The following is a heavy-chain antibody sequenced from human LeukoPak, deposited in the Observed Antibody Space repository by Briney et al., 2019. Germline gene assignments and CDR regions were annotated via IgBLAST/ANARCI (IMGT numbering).Heavy chain of an antibody. CDR3: ARGRVARAPFFDY. CDR1: GYSISSGYF. Sequence: SETLSLTCTVSGYSISSGYFWGWIRQPPGKGLEWIGSIYHSGTTYYNPSLKSRVTVSVDTSKNQFALKLRPVTAADTAVYYCARGRVARAPFFDYWGQGTLVTVSS. D-gene: IGHD2-15*01. V-gene: IGHV4-38-2*02. J-gene: IGHJ4*02. CDR2: IYHSGTT.